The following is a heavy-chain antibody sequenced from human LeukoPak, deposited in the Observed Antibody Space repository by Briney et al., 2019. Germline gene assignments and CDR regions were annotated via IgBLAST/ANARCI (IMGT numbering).Heavy chain of an antibody. Sequence: PSETLSLTCTVSGGSISSDYWSWIRQPPGKGLEWIGYIYYSGSTNYNPPLKSRVTISVDTSKNQCSLKLSSVAAADTAVCYCARTRIVVVPAAVKEAWFDPWGQGTLVTVSS. V-gene: IGHV4-59*01. D-gene: IGHD2-2*01. CDR3: ARTRIVVVPAAVKEAWFDP. CDR2: IYYSGST. CDR1: GGSISSDY. J-gene: IGHJ5*02.